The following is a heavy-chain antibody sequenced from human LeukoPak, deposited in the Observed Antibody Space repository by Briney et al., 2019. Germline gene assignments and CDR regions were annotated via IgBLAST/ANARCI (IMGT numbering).Heavy chain of an antibody. J-gene: IGHJ4*02. V-gene: IGHV4-38-2*02. Sequence: SETLSLTCSVSGYSVSSGYYWSWIRQPPGKGLEWIGTIYHSESTYYNASLKSRVTISVDTSKNQFSLKLSSVTAADTAVYYCARAVYYDILTGYYNAIGYFDYWGQGTLVTVSS. CDR2: IYHSEST. D-gene: IGHD3-9*01. CDR1: GYSVSSGYY. CDR3: ARAVYYDILTGYYNAIGYFDY.